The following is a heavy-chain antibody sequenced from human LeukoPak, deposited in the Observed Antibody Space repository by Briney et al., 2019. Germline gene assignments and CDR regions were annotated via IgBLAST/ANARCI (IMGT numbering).Heavy chain of an antibody. V-gene: IGHV3-30*04. Sequence: GGSRRLSCAVSGFNFSYFAMHWFRQAPGKGLEWVAVISHDGKKKYHADSVKGRFSISRDDSKNTLYLQMNSLTAEDTAVYFCARVLGAGTFDSWGQGALVTVSS. CDR1: GFNFSYFA. CDR2: ISHDGKKK. D-gene: IGHD1-26*01. CDR3: ARVLGAGTFDS. J-gene: IGHJ4*02.